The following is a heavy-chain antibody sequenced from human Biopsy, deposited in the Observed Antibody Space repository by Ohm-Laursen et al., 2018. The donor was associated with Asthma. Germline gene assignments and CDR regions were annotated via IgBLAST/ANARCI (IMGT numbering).Heavy chain of an antibody. J-gene: IGHJ4*02. D-gene: IGHD4-17*01. V-gene: IGHV3-48*02. Sequence: LSLTCAASGFTFSSYSMNWVRQAPGKGLGWVSYISSSSSTIYYADSVKGRFTISRDNAKNSLYLQMNSLRDEDTAVYYCARPRWGPYGYWGQGTLVTVSS. CDR1: GFTFSSYS. CDR2: ISSSSSTI. CDR3: ARPRWGPYGY.